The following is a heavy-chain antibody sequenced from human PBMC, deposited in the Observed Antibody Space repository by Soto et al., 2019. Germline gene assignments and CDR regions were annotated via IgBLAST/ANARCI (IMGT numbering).Heavy chain of an antibody. CDR1: GLTISGKKY. CDR3: ATWHEREHAYDV. D-gene: IGHD1-1*01. J-gene: IGHJ3*01. Sequence: DVQLVESGGGLIQPGESLRLSCAAFGLTISGKKYVAWVRQAPGKGLEWVSGLYDVDGSFYADSVRGRFTTSSYSSKTTVYLQMNDLRPDDTAVYYCATWHEREHAYDVWGHGTTVTVSS. CDR2: LYDVDGS. V-gene: IGHV3-53*01.